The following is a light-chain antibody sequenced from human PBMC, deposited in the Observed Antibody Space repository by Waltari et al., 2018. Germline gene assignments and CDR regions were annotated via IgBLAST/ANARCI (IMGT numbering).Light chain of an antibody. V-gene: IGLV2-14*03. CDR2: DVT. Sequence: QSALTQPASVSGSPGQSITVSCTGTSNDVGAYNYVSWYQQPPGKVPKLMIYDVTKRPSGISYRFSGSKSGNTASLTISGLQAEDEADYYCSSYTTDSTYVFGTGTKVTVL. J-gene: IGLJ1*01. CDR3: SSYTTDSTYV. CDR1: SNDVGAYNY.